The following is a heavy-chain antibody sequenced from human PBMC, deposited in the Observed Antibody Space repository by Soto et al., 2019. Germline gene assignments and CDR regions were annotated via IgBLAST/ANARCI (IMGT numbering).Heavy chain of an antibody. CDR1: GFTFSKYW. J-gene: IGHJ6*02. Sequence: GGSLRLSCAASGFTFSKYWMHWVRQVPGEGLVWVSRIKNDGSGAIYADSVKGRFNITRDNAQNILYLQMNSLRAEDTAVYYCARDPPLTTVLVPTYYGMDVWGQGTTVTVSS. V-gene: IGHV3-74*01. CDR2: IKNDGSGA. D-gene: IGHD4-17*01. CDR3: ARDPPLTTVLVPTYYGMDV.